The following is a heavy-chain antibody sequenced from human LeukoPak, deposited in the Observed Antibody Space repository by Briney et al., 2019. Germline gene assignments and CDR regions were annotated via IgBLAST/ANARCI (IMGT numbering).Heavy chain of an antibody. Sequence: GTSVKVSCKASGFTFTSSAMQWVRQARGQRLEWIGWIVVGSGNTNYAQKFQERVTITRDMSTSTAYMELSSLRSEDTAVYYCAAGKRIDYGGNSGLDYWGQGTLVTVSS. CDR3: AAGKRIDYGGNSGLDY. V-gene: IGHV1-58*02. CDR1: GFTFTSSA. CDR2: IVVGSGNT. J-gene: IGHJ4*02. D-gene: IGHD4-23*01.